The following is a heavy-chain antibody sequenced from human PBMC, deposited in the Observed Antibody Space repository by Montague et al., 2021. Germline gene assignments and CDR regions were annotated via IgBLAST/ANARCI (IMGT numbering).Heavy chain of an antibody. CDR2: ISVGGTT. J-gene: IGHJ4*02. V-gene: IGHV4-4*02. Sequence: SETLSLTCAVSGVSISNTYWGTWVRPSPGKGLEWIGEISVGGTTNYNSSFKSRVTMSIDRSKNHFSLSLTSVTAADTAVYYCATVFILTGYTWDHWGQGTLVTVSS. CDR1: GVSISNTYW. CDR3: ATVFILTGYTWDH. D-gene: IGHD3-9*01.